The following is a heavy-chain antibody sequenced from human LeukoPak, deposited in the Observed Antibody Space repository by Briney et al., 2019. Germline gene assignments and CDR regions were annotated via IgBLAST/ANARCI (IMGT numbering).Heavy chain of an antibody. Sequence: SETLSLTCTASGASISSYYWSWIRQPPGKGLEWIGYIYYSGSTNYNPSLKSRVTISVDTSKNQFSLKLSSVTAADTAVYYCARFGGDFWSGYYAYYFDYWGQGTLVTVSS. D-gene: IGHD3-3*01. J-gene: IGHJ4*02. CDR3: ARFGGDFWSGYYAYYFDY. CDR2: IYYSGST. CDR1: GASISSYY. V-gene: IGHV4-59*01.